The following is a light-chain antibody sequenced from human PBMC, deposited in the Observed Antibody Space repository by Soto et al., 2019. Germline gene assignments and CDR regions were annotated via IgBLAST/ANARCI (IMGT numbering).Light chain of an antibody. Sequence: EVVLTQSPGTLSLSPGERAPLSCRASQSVSNNYLAWYQQKPGQGPRLLIFGSSDRATGIPDRFSGSGSGTDFTLTISRLEPEDFAVYYCQQYGSPPPYTFGQGTKLEIK. CDR2: GSS. CDR1: QSVSNNY. V-gene: IGKV3-20*01. J-gene: IGKJ2*01. CDR3: QQYGSPPPYT.